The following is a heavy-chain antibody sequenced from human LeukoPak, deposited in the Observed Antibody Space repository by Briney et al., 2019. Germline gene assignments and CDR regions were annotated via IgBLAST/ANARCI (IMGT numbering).Heavy chain of an antibody. Sequence: SETLLLTCTVGGGSVSSVSYFWGWIRQPPGKGLEWIGSIYYSGSTYYNPSLKSRVTLSVDPSKNRFSLKLSSVTAADTAVYYCVSQTPLYSGSFYFDYWRPGTLVTVSS. CDR1: GGSVSSVSYF. V-gene: IGHV4-39*01. J-gene: IGHJ4*02. CDR3: VSQTPLYSGSFYFDY. D-gene: IGHD1-26*01. CDR2: IYYSGST.